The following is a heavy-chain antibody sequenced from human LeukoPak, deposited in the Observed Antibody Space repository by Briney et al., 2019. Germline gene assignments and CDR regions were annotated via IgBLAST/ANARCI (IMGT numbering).Heavy chain of an antibody. CDR3: ARYGSGSPFDY. Sequence: PSETLSLTCAVSGYSISSGYYWGWIRQPPGKGREWIGSIYHSGSTYYNPSLKSRVTISVDTSKNQFSLKLSSVTAADTAVYYCARYGSGSPFDYWGQGTLVTVSS. CDR2: IYHSGST. V-gene: IGHV4-38-2*01. CDR1: GYSISSGYY. J-gene: IGHJ4*02. D-gene: IGHD3-10*01.